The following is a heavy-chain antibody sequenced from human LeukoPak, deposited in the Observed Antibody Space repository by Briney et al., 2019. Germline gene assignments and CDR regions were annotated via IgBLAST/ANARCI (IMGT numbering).Heavy chain of an antibody. V-gene: IGHV4-39*07. J-gene: IGHJ6*02. Sequence: PSETLSLTCTVSGGSISSSTYYWGWIRQPPGKGLEWIGSIYYSGSAYYNPSLMSRVTISVDTSKNQFSLKLSSVTAADTAVYYCAKGGSTNFYYGDVWGQGTTVTVSS. D-gene: IGHD2/OR15-2a*01. CDR3: AKGGSTNFYYGDV. CDR2: IYYSGSA. CDR1: GGSISSSTYY.